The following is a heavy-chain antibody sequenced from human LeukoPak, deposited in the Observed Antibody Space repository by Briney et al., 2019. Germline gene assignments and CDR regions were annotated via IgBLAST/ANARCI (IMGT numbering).Heavy chain of an antibody. Sequence: GGSLRLSCAASGFTVSRYWLQWVRQAPGQGLEWVSRIDEYGTTINYADSVKGRFSISRNNAGDTLFLHMNSLWAEGTGVYYCATDLSGRQDYWGQGTLVTVSS. J-gene: IGHJ4*02. CDR2: IDEYGTTI. CDR3: ATDLSGRQDY. V-gene: IGHV3-74*01. D-gene: IGHD5-12*01. CDR1: GFTVSRYW.